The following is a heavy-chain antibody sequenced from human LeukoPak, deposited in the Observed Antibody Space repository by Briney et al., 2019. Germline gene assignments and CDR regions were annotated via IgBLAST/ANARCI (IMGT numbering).Heavy chain of an antibody. CDR1: GGSFSGYY. CDR3: AREGRYFDWSLKGYHFDY. CDR2: INHSGST. J-gene: IGHJ4*02. V-gene: IGHV4-34*01. D-gene: IGHD3-9*01. Sequence: SETLSLTCAVYGGSFSGYYWSWIRQPPGKGLEWIGEINHSGSTNYNPSLKSRVTISVDTSKNQFSLKLSSVTAADTAVYYCAREGRYFDWSLKGYHFDYWGQGTLVTVSS.